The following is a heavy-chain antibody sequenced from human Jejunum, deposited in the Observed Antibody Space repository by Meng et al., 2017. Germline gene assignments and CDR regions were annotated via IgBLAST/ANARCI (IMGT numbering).Heavy chain of an antibody. CDR3: ARNCTNTRCSHRGFDN. J-gene: IGHJ4*02. V-gene: IGHV4-39*01. Sequence: QLQLQESGPGLVKPSETLPLTCTVPGGSITSHPYYWAWIRHPPGKGLEWIGSAYYSGSTYYNPSLRSRVTISVDTSKNQFSLRLSSVTASDTALYYCARNCTNTRCSHRGFDNWGQGSLVTVSS. CDR1: GGSITSHPYY. CDR2: AYYSGST. D-gene: IGHD2-2*01.